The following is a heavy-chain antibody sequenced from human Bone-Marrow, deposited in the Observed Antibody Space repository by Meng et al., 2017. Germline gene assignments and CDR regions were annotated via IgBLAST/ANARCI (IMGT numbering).Heavy chain of an antibody. Sequence: GESLKISCAASGFTFSSYSMNWVRQAPGKGLEWVSAISGSGGSTYYADSVKGRFTISRDNSKNTLYLQMNSLRAEDTAVYYCAKDRVAYCGGDCYSVFDYWGQGTLVTVSS. CDR1: GFTFSSYS. V-gene: IGHV3-23*01. J-gene: IGHJ4*02. CDR2: ISGSGGST. CDR3: AKDRVAYCGGDCYSVFDY. D-gene: IGHD2-21*02.